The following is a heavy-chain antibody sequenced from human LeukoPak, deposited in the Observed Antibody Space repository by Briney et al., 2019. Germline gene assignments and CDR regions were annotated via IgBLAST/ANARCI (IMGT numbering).Heavy chain of an antibody. V-gene: IGHV1-46*01. Sequence: ASVKVSCKALGYTFTSNYMHWVRQAPGQGPEWMGVISPSGGSTTYAQKFQGRVTMTRDTSKNQFSLKLSSVTAADTAVYYCARDFDSSGYYYDYWGQGTLVTVSS. CDR3: ARDFDSSGYYYDY. J-gene: IGHJ4*02. CDR1: GYTFTSNY. CDR2: ISPSGGST. D-gene: IGHD3-22*01.